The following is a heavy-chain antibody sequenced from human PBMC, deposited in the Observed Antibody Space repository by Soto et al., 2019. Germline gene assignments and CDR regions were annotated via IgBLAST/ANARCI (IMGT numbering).Heavy chain of an antibody. CDR3: ARVYCSTTTCHVQAFDS. Sequence: EVQLVESGGGLAQPGGSVRLSCAASGFTFSSYEMNWVRQAPGKTLEWVSYISSAGDSSYYADSVKSRFTISRDNAKNSLYLQMNSLRVEDTAVYYCARVYCSTTTCHVQAFDSWGQGTLDTVSS. D-gene: IGHD2-2*01. CDR1: GFTFSSYE. V-gene: IGHV3-48*03. J-gene: IGHJ4*02. CDR2: ISSAGDSS.